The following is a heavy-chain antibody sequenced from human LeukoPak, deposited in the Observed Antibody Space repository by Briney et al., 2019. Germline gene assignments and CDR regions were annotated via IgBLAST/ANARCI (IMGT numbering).Heavy chain of an antibody. CDR1: GGTLSSYY. D-gene: IGHD6-19*01. CDR3: AGWYSSGWAFVY. V-gene: IGHV4-59*08. J-gene: IGHJ4*02. Sequence: SETLSLTCTLPGGTLSSYYWNWMRQPPRKGLERIGYVHCSGSTKYNPSVNSPVTITVDTSKNQYSLKLSSVTAADTAVYYCAGWYSSGWAFVYWGQGTLVTVSS. CDR2: VHCSGST.